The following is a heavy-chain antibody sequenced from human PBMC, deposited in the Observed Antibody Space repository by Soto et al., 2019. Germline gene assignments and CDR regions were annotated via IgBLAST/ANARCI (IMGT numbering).Heavy chain of an antibody. D-gene: IGHD3-9*01. J-gene: IGHJ6*02. Sequence: EVQLGESGGGLVQPGGSLRLSCAASGFTFSRYWMHWVRQAPGKGLVWVSRIKSDGSSTSYADSVKGRFTISRDNAKNTLYLQMNSLRAEDTVVYYCARELSNLLTYGRHYYYVMDVWGQGTTVTVAS. CDR1: GFTFSRYW. CDR2: IKSDGSST. CDR3: ARELSNLLTYGRHYYYVMDV. V-gene: IGHV3-74*01.